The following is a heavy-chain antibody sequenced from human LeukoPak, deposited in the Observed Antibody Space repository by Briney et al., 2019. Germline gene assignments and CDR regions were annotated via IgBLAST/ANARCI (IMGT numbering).Heavy chain of an antibody. CDR1: GFTFSSYA. J-gene: IGHJ4*02. CDR3: AKSENDYDSSGYDY. Sequence: GGSQRLSCAASGFTFSSYAMSWVRHAPGKGLEWVSSIRSSGGNTFYADSVTGRLTISRDNSKNTQYLQMNSLRAEDTSGYYCAKSENDYDSSGYDYWGQGTLVTVSS. CDR2: IRSSGGNT. V-gene: IGHV3-23*01. D-gene: IGHD3-22*01.